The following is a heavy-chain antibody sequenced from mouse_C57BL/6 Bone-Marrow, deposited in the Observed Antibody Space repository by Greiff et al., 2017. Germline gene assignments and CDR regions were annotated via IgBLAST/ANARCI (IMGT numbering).Heavy chain of an antibody. D-gene: IGHD3-2*02. CDR2: INPYNGGT. CDR1: GYTFTDYY. Sequence: EVQLQQSGPVLVKPGASVKMSCKASGYTFTDYYMHWVKQSHGQSLEWIGFINPYNGGTSYNQKFKGKATLTVDKSSSTAYMELISLTSEDAADYDCAKKRGSSGPWDRGTLVTVSA. J-gene: IGHJ3*01. CDR3: AKKRGSSGP. V-gene: IGHV1-19*01.